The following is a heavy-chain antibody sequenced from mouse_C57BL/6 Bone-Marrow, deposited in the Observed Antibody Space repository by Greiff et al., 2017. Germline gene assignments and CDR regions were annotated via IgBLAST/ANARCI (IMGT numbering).Heavy chain of an antibody. CDR1: GYTFTSYW. J-gene: IGHJ1*03. D-gene: IGHD2-4*01. Sequence: VQLQQPGTELVKPGASVKLSCKASGYTFTSYWMHWVKQRPGQGLEWIGNINPSNGGTNYNEKFKGKAILTADKSSSTAYMELRSLTSEDSAVYYCTRWEGLRYWYFDVWGTGTTVTVSS. V-gene: IGHV1-53*01. CDR2: INPSNGGT. CDR3: TRWEGLRYWYFDV.